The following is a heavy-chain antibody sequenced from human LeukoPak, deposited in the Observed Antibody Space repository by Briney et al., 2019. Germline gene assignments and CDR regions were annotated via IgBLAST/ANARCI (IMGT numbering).Heavy chain of an antibody. J-gene: IGHJ5*02. CDR1: GGSFSGYY. CDR2: INHSGST. Sequence: SETLSLTCAVYGGSFSGYYWSWIRQPPGKGLEWIGEINHSGSTNYNPSLKSRVTISVDTSKNQFSLKLSSVTAADTAVYYCARRSLGYCSSTSCYRVIWFDPWGQGTLVTVSS. V-gene: IGHV4-34*01. CDR3: ARRSLGYCSSTSCYRVIWFDP. D-gene: IGHD2-2*01.